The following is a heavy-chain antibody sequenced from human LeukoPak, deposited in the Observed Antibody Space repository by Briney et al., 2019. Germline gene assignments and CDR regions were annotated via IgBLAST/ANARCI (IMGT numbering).Heavy chain of an antibody. CDR1: GFTFSSYA. CDR3: ARCRVAGIGDAFDI. J-gene: IGHJ3*02. V-gene: IGHV3-30*04. Sequence: GSLRLSCAASGFTFSSYAMHWVRQAPGKGLEWVAVISYDGSNKYYADSVKGRFTISRDNSKNTLYLQMNSLRAEDTAVYYCARCRVAGIGDAFDIWGQGTMVTVSS. CDR2: ISYDGSNK. D-gene: IGHD6-19*01.